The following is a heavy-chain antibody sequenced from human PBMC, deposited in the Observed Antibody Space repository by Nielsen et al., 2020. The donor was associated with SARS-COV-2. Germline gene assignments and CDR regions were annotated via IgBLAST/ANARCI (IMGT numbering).Heavy chain of an antibody. Sequence: GGSLRLSCAASGFTFSGFSMNWVRQAPGKGLEWIAYISSGSKTISYADSVEGRFTVSRDNAKNSLYLQMNSLRDEDTAVFYCVRETISGERSFDYWGQGTMVTVSS. CDR3: VRETISGERSFDY. CDR2: ISSGSKTI. CDR1: GFTFSGFS. D-gene: IGHD3-3*01. J-gene: IGHJ3*01. V-gene: IGHV3-48*02.